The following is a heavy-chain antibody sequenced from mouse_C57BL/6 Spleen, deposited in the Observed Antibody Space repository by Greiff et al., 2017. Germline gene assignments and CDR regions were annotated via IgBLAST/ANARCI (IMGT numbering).Heavy chain of an antibody. Sequence: EVMLVESGPGLAKPSQTLSLTCSVTGYSITSDYWNWIRKFPGNKLEYMGYISYSGSTYYNPSLKSRISITRDTSKNQYYLQLNSVTTEDTATYYCARSPLLRPYAMDYWGQGTSVTVSS. CDR2: ISYSGST. D-gene: IGHD1-2*01. CDR1: GYSITSDY. CDR3: ARSPLLRPYAMDY. V-gene: IGHV3-8*01. J-gene: IGHJ4*01.